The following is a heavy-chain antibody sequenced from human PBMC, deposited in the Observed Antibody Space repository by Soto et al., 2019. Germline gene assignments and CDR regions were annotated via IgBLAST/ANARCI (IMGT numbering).Heavy chain of an antibody. D-gene: IGHD3-16*01. Sequence: EVQLVESGGGLVQPGGSLRLSCAASGFTFSDSWMDWVRQAPGKGPEWVANIKQDGSEKNYVDSVKGRFTISRDNAKNSLYLQMNSLRAEDTAVYYCASLGRHGWGQRTTVTVSS. CDR1: GFTFSDSW. CDR3: ASLGRHG. CDR2: IKQDGSEK. J-gene: IGHJ6*02. V-gene: IGHV3-7*01.